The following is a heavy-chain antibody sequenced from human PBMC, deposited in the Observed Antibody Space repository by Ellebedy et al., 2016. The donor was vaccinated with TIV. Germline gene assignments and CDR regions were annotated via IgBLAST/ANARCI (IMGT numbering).Heavy chain of an antibody. CDR1: GASINSDTSS. J-gene: IGHJ4*02. Sequence: SETLSLXCAVSGASINSDTSSWGWLRQIPGKGLEWIGNTYYSGSTNYNPSLKSRVTISIDRSMTQFSLKVPSVTAADTGVYYCARGNRGNSGLDYWGQGTLVTVSS. CDR3: ARGNRGNSGLDY. D-gene: IGHD4-23*01. V-gene: IGHV4-39*01. CDR2: TYYSGST.